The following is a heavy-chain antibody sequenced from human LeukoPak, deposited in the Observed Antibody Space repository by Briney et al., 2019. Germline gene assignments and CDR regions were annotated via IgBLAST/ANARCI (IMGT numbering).Heavy chain of an antibody. Sequence: ASVKVSCKASGYTFTSDDINWVRQATGQGPEWMGWMNPNSGNTGYAQKFQGRVTMTRNTSISTAYMELSSLRSEDTAVYYCARVGLEVDWFDHWGQGTLVTVSS. J-gene: IGHJ5*02. V-gene: IGHV1-8*01. D-gene: IGHD1-26*01. CDR1: GYTFTSDD. CDR3: ARVGLEVDWFDH. CDR2: MNPNSGNT.